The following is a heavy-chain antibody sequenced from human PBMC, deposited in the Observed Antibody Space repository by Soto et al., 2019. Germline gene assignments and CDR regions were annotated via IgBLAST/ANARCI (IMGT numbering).Heavy chain of an antibody. CDR3: ARGSIRYLRRGVFDH. D-gene: IGHD1-20*01. CDR2: INHSGST. J-gene: IGHJ4*02. CDR1: GGSFSGYY. V-gene: IGHV4-34*01. Sequence: QVQLQQWGAGLLKPSETLSLTCAVYGGSFSGYYWSWIRQPPGKGLEWIGEINHSGSTNYNPSLKSRVTISVDTSKNQFSLKLSSVTAADTAVYYCARGSIRYLRRGVFDHWGQGTLVTVSS.